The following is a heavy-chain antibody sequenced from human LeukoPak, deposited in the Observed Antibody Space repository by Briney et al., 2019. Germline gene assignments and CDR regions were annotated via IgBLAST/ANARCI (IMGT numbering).Heavy chain of an antibody. Sequence: PGGSLRLSFAASGFTFSTYALSWVPQAPGKGLGGVSVISRSGGSTYYADSVKGRFTISRDNSKNSLYLQMNSLRAEDTAVYYCAKDHLGSGTYVLNFDYWGQGTLVTVSS. V-gene: IGHV3-23*01. CDR2: ISRSGGST. CDR3: AKDHLGSGTYVLNFDY. CDR1: GFTFSTYA. J-gene: IGHJ4*02. D-gene: IGHD3-10*01.